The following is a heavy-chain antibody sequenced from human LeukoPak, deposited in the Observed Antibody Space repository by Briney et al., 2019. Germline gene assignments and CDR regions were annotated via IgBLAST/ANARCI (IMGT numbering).Heavy chain of an antibody. CDR3: TTVGGRYCSSTSCYIDYFDY. D-gene: IGHD2-2*02. CDR1: GFTFSNAW. CDR2: IKSKTDGGTT. V-gene: IGHV3-15*01. J-gene: IGHJ4*02. Sequence: GGSLRLSCAASGFTFSNAWMSWVRQAPGKGLEWVGRIKSKTDGGTTGYAAPVKGRFTISRDDSKNTLYLQMNSLKIEDTAVYYCTTVGGRYCSSTSCYIDYFDYWGQGTLVTVSS.